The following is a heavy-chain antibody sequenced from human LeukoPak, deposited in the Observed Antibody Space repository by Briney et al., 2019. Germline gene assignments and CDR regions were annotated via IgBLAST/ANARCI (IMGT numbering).Heavy chain of an antibody. J-gene: IGHJ4*02. Sequence: AGGSLRLSCAATDFIVSDSHMSGVRQAPGRGLEWVSVIFGADTTFYSDSVKGRFTISRDNLQNTVNLQMNSLRDDDTAVYSCARGGEILDYWGQGTQVTVSS. D-gene: IGHD3-16*01. CDR1: DFIVSDSH. CDR2: IFGADTT. V-gene: IGHV3-53*01. CDR3: ARGGEILDY.